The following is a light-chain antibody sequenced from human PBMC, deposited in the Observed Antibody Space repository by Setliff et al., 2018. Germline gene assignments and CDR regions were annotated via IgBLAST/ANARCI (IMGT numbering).Light chain of an antibody. V-gene: IGLV1-44*01. CDR3: ATWDVTLNGIV. Sequence: QSVLTQPPSASGTPGQRVTISCSGSSSNIGSKTVNWYQQLPGTAPKLLMFQNSQRPSGVPDRFSGSKSGTSASLAISGLQSEDEADYYCATWDVTLNGIVFGGGTKVTVL. J-gene: IGLJ2*01. CDR1: SSNIGSKT. CDR2: QNS.